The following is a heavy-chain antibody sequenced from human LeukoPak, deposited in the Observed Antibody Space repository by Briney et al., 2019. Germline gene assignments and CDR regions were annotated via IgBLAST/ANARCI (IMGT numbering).Heavy chain of an antibody. D-gene: IGHD1-26*01. CDR1: GINFGASI. J-gene: IGHJ4*02. CDR2: LSFDESS. V-gene: IGHV3-30-3*02. Sequence: GTSLRLSCATSGINFGASIMHWIRQAPGKGLEWVAGLSFDESSYYGGSVEGRFTISRDNSKNTLYLQMNSLRAEDTAVYYCADLGATSQSDYWGQGTLVTVSS. CDR3: ADLGATSQSDY.